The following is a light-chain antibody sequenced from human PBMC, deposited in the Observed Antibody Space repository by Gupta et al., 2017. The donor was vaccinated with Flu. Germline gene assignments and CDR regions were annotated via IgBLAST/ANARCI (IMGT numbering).Light chain of an antibody. J-gene: IGLJ1*01. CDR1: SSDVGHYNY. CDR3: CSYAGSHTYV. Sequence: QSALTQPPSVSGSPGQSVAISCSGTSSDVGHYNYVFWYQQHPGKAPKVLIYDVNKRPSGVPDRFFGSKSGNTASPTVSGLKAEDEADYYCCSYAGSHTYVFGTGTKLTVL. CDR2: DVN. V-gene: IGLV2-11*01.